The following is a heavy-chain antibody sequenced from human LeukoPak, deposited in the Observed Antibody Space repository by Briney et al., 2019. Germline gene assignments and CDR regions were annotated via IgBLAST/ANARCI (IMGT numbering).Heavy chain of an antibody. CDR2: IYYSGST. V-gene: IGHV4-59*01. CDR1: GGSISSYY. D-gene: IGHD3-3*01. CDR3: ARDVQDYDFWSGYFRASYGMDV. Sequence: SETLSLTCTVSGGSISSYYWSWIRQPPGKGLEWIGYIYYSGSTNYNPSLKSRVTISVDTSKNQSSLKLSSVTAADTAVYYCARDVQDYDFWSGYFRASYGMDVWGQGTTVTVSS. J-gene: IGHJ6*02.